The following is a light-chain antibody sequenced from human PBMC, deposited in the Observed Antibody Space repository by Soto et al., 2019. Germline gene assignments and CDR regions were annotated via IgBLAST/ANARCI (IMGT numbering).Light chain of an antibody. Sequence: DIEMTQSPSTLSASVGDRVTITCRASQSISSWLAWYQQKPGQAPKLLIYDASSLESGVPSRFRGSGSGTEFTLTITSLKPDDFATYYCQQYNSYPWTFGQGTKVDI. CDR1: QSISSW. CDR2: DAS. CDR3: QQYNSYPWT. V-gene: IGKV1-5*01. J-gene: IGKJ1*01.